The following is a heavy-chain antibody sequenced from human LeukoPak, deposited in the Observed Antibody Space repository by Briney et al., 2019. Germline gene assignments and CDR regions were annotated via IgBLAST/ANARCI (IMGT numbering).Heavy chain of an antibody. CDR3: ARVYSSGSDPFDY. CDR1: GGTFSSYA. CDR2: ISAYNGNT. Sequence: ASVKVSCKASGGTFSSYAISWVRQAPGQGLEWMGWISAYNGNTNYAQKLQGRVTMTTDTSTSTAYMELRSLRSDDTAVYYCARVYSSGSDPFDYWGQGTLVTVSS. D-gene: IGHD3-22*01. J-gene: IGHJ4*02. V-gene: IGHV1-18*01.